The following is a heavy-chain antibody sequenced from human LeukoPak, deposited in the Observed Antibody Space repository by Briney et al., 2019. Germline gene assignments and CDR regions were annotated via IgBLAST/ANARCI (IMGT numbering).Heavy chain of an antibody. CDR2: INAGNGNT. Sequence: ASVKVSCKASGGTFSSYAISWVRQAPGQRLEWMGWINAGNGNTKYSQKFQGRVTITRDTSASTAYMELSSLRSEDTAVYYCARGLYGSGSYRPPYFDYWGQGTLVTVSS. J-gene: IGHJ4*02. D-gene: IGHD3-10*01. V-gene: IGHV1-3*01. CDR1: GGTFSSYA. CDR3: ARGLYGSGSYRPPYFDY.